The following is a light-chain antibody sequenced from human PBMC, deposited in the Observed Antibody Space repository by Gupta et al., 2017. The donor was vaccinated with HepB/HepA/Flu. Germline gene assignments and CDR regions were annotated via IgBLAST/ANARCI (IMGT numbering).Light chain of an antibody. CDR1: NSDVGAYNY. V-gene: IGLV2-14*01. CDR2: DVT. J-gene: IGLJ3*02. Sequence: QSALTQPASVSGSPGQSITISCTGTNSDVGAYNYVSWYQQHPGKVPKLMIYDVTYRSSGVSSRFSGSKSGNTASLTISGLQAEDEGDYFCKSYAGSNIWVFGGGTKLTVL. CDR3: KSYAGSNIWV.